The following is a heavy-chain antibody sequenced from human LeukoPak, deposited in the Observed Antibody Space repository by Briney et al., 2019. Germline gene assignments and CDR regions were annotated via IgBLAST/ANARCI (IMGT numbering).Heavy chain of an antibody. CDR2: ISWNSGSI. Sequence: GRSLRLSCAASGFTFDDYAMHWVRQAPGKGLEWVSGISWNSGSIGYADSVKGRFTISRDNAKNSLYLQMNSLRAEDTALYYCAKDDNIAVAGTPYFDYWGQGTLVTVSS. D-gene: IGHD6-19*01. CDR3: AKDDNIAVAGTPYFDY. V-gene: IGHV3-9*01. CDR1: GFTFDDYA. J-gene: IGHJ4*02.